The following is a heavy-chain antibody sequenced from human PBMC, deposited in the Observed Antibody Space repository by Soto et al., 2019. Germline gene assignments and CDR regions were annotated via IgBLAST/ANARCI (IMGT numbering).Heavy chain of an antibody. J-gene: IGHJ6*02. D-gene: IGHD6-13*01. CDR1: GGSISTYY. V-gene: IGHV4-4*07. CDR3: ARGAAAGVDYGMDV. Sequence: QVQLRESGPGLVRPSETLSLTCTVSGGSISTYYWSWIRQPAGKGLEWIGRIYTSGGTNYNPSLKSRVTMSLDTSRKQISLKLSSVTAADTAVYYCARGAAAGVDYGMDVWGLGTTVTVSS. CDR2: IYTSGGT.